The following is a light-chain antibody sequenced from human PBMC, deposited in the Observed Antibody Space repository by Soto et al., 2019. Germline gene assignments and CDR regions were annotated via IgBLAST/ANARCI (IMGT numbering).Light chain of an antibody. Sequence: QSALTQPASVSGSPGQSITISCTGTSSDVGGYNYVSWYQQHPGKAPKLMIYEVSNRPSGVSNRFSGSKSGNTASLTISGLQAEDEADDYCSSYTSGSTYYVFGYGTKVTVL. CDR1: SSDVGGYNY. V-gene: IGLV2-14*01. CDR2: EVS. J-gene: IGLJ1*01. CDR3: SSYTSGSTYYV.